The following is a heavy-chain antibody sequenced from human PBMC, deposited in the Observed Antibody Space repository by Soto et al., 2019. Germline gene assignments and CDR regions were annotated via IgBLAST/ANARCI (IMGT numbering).Heavy chain of an antibody. D-gene: IGHD2-2*01. V-gene: IGHV1-8*01. CDR1: GYTFTSYD. CDR2: MNPNSGNT. J-gene: IGHJ6*03. CDR3: ARNIVVVPAAIKGTFYYYYYMDV. Sequence: ASVKVSCKASGYTFTSYDINWVRQATGQGLEWMGWMNPNSGNTGYAQKFQGRVTMTRNTSISTAYMELSSLRSEDTAMYYCARNIVVVPAAIKGTFYYYYYMDVWGKGTTVTVSS.